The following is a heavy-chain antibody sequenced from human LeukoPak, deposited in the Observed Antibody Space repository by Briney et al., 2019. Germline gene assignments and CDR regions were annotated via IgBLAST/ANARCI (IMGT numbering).Heavy chain of an antibody. CDR3: AVGLGDYGPFDY. J-gene: IGHJ4*02. V-gene: IGHV1-2*02. D-gene: IGHD3-16*01. Sequence: ASVKVSCKASGYTFTGYYIHWVRQAPGQGLEWMGWINPNSGGTNYAQKFQSRVTMTRDTSISTAYMELSRLRSDDTAVYYCAVGLGDYGPFDYWGQGTLVTVSS. CDR2: INPNSGGT. CDR1: GYTFTGYY.